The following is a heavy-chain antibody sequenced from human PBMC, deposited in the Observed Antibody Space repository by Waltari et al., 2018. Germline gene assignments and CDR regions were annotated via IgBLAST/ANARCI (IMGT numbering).Heavy chain of an antibody. CDR1: GGTFSSYA. D-gene: IGHD3-16*01. CDR2: IIPIFVTA. Sequence: QVQLVQSGAEVKKPGSSVKVSCKASGGTFSSYAISWVRQAPGQGLEWMGGIIPIFVTANYAQKFQVRFTITTDDSTSTAYMKLSSLRSEDTAVYYCARSPRGAAWFDPWGQGTLVTVSS. CDR3: ARSPRGAAWFDP. V-gene: IGHV1-69*05. J-gene: IGHJ5*02.